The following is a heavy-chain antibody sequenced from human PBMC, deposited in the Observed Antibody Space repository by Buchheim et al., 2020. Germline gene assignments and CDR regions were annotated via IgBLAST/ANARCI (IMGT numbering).Heavy chain of an antibody. D-gene: IGHD2-2*01. CDR3: ARVHLTGMAAIKNWFDP. Sequence: QVQLVQSGAEVKKPGSSVKVSCKASGGTFSSYAISWVRQAPGQGLEWMGRIIPILGIANYAQKFQGRVTITADKSTSTAYMKLSSRGAEDKVLYYCARVHLTGMAAIKNWFDPWGKGTL. J-gene: IGHJ5*02. CDR2: IIPILGIA. V-gene: IGHV1-69*04. CDR1: GGTFSSYA.